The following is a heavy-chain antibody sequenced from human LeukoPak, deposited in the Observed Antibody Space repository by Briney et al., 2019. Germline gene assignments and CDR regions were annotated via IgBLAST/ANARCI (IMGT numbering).Heavy chain of an antibody. J-gene: IGHJ4*02. V-gene: IGHV3-30-3*01. D-gene: IGHD6-13*01. CDR2: ISYDGSNK. CDR3: ARDEVYSSSWEPRYYFDY. CDR1: GFTFSSYA. Sequence: GGSLRLSCAASGFTFSSYAMRWVRQAPGKGLEWVAVISYDGSNKYYADSVKGRFTISRDNSKNTLYLQMNSLRAEDTAVYYCARDEVYSSSWEPRYYFDYWGQGTLVTVSS.